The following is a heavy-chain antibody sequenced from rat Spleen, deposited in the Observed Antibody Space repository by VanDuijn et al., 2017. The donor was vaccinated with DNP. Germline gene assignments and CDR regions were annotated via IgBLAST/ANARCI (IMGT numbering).Heavy chain of an antibody. CDR1: GFSLTNYG. Sequence: QVQLKESGPGLVQPSQTLSLTCTVSGFSLTNYGVSWVRQPPGKGLEWIAAISSGGSTYYNSLFKFRLSISRDTSKSQVFLRMNSLQTEDTAIYFCARSHTTGMTWFAYWGHGTLVTVSS. CDR3: ARSHTTGMTWFAY. V-gene: IGHV2S12*01. CDR2: ISSGGST. D-gene: IGHD1-7*01. J-gene: IGHJ3*01.